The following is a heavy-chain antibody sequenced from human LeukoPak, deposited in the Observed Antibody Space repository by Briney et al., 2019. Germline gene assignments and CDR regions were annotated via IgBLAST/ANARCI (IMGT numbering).Heavy chain of an antibody. CDR3: ARDLGKAVTGTLGWFDP. J-gene: IGHJ5*02. Sequence: MASETLSLTCTVSGDSISSGDYYWTWIRQPAGKGLGWVGRIYSNGNTNYNPSLKSRLSISMDTSKSQFSLKLNSVTAADTAVYYCARDLGKAVTGTLGWFDPWGQGTLVTVSS. V-gene: IGHV4-61*02. CDR1: GDSISSGDYY. CDR2: IYSNGNT. D-gene: IGHD6-19*01.